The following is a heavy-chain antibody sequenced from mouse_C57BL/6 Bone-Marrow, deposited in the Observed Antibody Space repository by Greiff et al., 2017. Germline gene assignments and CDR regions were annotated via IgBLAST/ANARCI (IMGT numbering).Heavy chain of an antibody. Sequence: VQLQQSGTVLARPGASVKMSCKTSGYTFTSYWMHWVKQRPGQGLEWIGAIYPGNSDTSYNQKFKGQAKLTAVPSASTAYMELSSLTNEDSAVYYGPLGAMDYWGQGTSVTVSS. CDR1: GYTFTSYW. V-gene: IGHV1-5*01. D-gene: IGHD3-1*01. J-gene: IGHJ4*01. CDR2: IYPGNSDT. CDR3: PLGAMDY.